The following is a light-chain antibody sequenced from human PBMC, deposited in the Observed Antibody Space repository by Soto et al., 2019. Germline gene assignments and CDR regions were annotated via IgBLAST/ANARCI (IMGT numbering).Light chain of an antibody. J-gene: IGKJ1*01. CDR1: QGVSSN. V-gene: IGKV3-15*01. CDR3: QQYNNWPPTRT. CDR2: ATS. Sequence: EMVLTQSPATLSVSPGERATLSCRASQGVSSNLAWYQQKPGQAPRLLIYATSTRAAGIPARFSGSGAGTEFTLTISSRQADDVAVEYCQQYNNWPPTRTFGQGTKVEVK.